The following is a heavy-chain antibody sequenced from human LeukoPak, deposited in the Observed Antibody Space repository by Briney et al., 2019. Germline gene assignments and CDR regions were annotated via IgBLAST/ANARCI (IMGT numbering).Heavy chain of an antibody. Sequence: SQTLSLTCAISGDSVSSNSAAWNWIRQSPSRGPEWLGRTYYRSKWYNDYAVSVKSRITINPDTSKNQFSLQLNSVTPEDTAVYYCARVGSYFLSGAFDIWGQGTMVTVSS. J-gene: IGHJ3*02. CDR3: ARVGSYFLSGAFDI. CDR1: GDSVSSNSAA. V-gene: IGHV6-1*01. D-gene: IGHD1-26*01. CDR2: TYYRSKWYN.